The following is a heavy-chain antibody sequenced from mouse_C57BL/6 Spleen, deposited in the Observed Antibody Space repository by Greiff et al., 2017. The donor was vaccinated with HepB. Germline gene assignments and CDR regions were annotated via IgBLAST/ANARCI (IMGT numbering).Heavy chain of an antibody. CDR1: GYAFSSSW. D-gene: IGHD1-1*01. V-gene: IGHV1-82*01. J-gene: IGHJ2*01. CDR2: IYPGDGDT. CDR3: ARSGSSPYFDY. Sequence: LVESGPELVKPGASVKISCKASGYAFSSSWMNWVKQRPGKGLEWIGRIYPGDGDTNYNGKFKGKATLTADKSSSTAYMQLSSLTSEDSAVYFCARSGSSPYFDYWGQGTTLTVSS.